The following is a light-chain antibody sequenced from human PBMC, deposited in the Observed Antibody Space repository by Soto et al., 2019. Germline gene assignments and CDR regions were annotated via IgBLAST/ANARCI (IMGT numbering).Light chain of an antibody. J-gene: IGLJ2*01. Sequence: QSVLTQPPSVSAAPGQKVSISCSGSSSNIEKNFVSWYQQLPGTVPKLLIHGNDKRPSGIPGRFSVSKSGRSATLDIAGLQTGDEADYYCATWDRSLSAGVFGGGTELTV. CDR2: GND. CDR1: SSNIEKNF. CDR3: ATWDRSLSAGV. V-gene: IGLV1-51*01.